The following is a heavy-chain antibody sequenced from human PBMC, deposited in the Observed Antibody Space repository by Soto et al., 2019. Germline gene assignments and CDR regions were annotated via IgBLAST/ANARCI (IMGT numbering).Heavy chain of an antibody. D-gene: IGHD6-19*01. Sequence: QVQLVQSGAEVKKPGSSVKVSCKASGGTFSSYAINWVRQAPGQGLEWMGGIIPIFGTADYAQKFQGRVTITADDSTSTAYMELSSLRSEDTAVYYCARAVAGGVYYYYGMDVWGQGTTVTVSS. CDR1: GGTFSSYA. V-gene: IGHV1-69*12. CDR2: IIPIFGTA. J-gene: IGHJ6*02. CDR3: ARAVAGGVYYYYGMDV.